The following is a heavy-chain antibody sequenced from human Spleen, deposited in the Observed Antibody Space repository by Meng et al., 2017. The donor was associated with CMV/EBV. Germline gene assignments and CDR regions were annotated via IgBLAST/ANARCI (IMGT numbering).Heavy chain of an antibody. CDR3: ARGEGPGGSYSNWFDP. Sequence: SCGSISNYYWDWIRQSPGKGLEWIAYFYYSGSTNYNPTLKNRVTISVDKSKNQFSLSLTSVTAADTAVYYCARGEGPGGSYSNWFDPWGQGTLVTVSS. CDR1: CGSISNYY. CDR2: FYYSGST. V-gene: IGHV4-59*12. J-gene: IGHJ5*02. D-gene: IGHD1-26*01.